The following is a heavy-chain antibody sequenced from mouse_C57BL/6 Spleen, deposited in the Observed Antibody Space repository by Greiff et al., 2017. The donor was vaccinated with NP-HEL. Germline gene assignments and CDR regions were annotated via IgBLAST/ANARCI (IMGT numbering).Heavy chain of an antibody. J-gene: IGHJ2*01. CDR1: GYTFTSYT. CDR3: ARRKDSNYYFDY. CDR2: INPSSGYT. D-gene: IGHD2-5*01. Sequence: VQLQQSGAELARPGASVKMSCKASGYTFTSYTMHWVKQRPGQGLEWIGYINPSSGYTKYNQKFKDKATLTADKSSSTAYMQLSSLTSEDSAVYYCARRKDSNYYFDYWGQGTTLTVSS. V-gene: IGHV1-4*01.